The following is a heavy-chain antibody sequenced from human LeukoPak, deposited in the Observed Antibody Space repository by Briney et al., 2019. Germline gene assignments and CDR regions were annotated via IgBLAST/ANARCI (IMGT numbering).Heavy chain of an antibody. CDR1: GLTANSDF. CDR3: ARDVLWFGEGQGLDV. V-gene: IGHV3-66*01. D-gene: IGHD3-10*01. CDR2: IRIGGNT. J-gene: IGHJ6*02. Sequence: PGGSLRLSCAASGLTANSDFMSSVRQAPGKGLEWVSVIRIGGNTHYADSVKARFTTSRNNSRNTVYLQMNSLRAEDTGVYYCARDVLWFGEGQGLDVWGQGTTVTVSS.